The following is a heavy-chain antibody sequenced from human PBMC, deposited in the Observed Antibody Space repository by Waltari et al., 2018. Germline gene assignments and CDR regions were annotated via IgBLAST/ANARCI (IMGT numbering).Heavy chain of an antibody. CDR2: ITGGGRT. D-gene: IGHD3-10*01. CDR1: DCIFCRYA. J-gene: IGHJ4*02. Sequence: DEQLLESGAVLVQPGGSLRLSCAASDCIFCRYAMDWVRQAPGKGLEWVSAITGGGRTYYADSVRGRFTISRDNSKNTVYLQMNSLRAEDTAVYYCAKERGASRIYYLDYWGQGALVTVSS. V-gene: IGHV3-23*01. CDR3: AKERGASRIYYLDY.